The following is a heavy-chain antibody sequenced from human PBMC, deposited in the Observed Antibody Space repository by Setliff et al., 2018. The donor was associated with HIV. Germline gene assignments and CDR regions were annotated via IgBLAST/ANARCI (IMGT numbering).Heavy chain of an antibody. CDR2: VYASGTT. CDR1: GGSISSGSYY. CDR3: GTAMYYYYGLDV. V-gene: IGHV4-61*02. D-gene: IGHD2-2*01. J-gene: IGHJ6*02. Sequence: SETLSLTCTVSGGSISSGSYYWTWMRQSAGKGLEWIGRVYASGTTNYNPSLKSRVTISMDSSQNQFSLNLTSVTAADAAVYYCGTAMYYYYGLDVWGQGIRVTVSS.